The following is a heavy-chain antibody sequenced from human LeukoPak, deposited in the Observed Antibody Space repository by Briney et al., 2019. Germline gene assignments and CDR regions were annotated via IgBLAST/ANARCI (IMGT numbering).Heavy chain of an antibody. Sequence: GGSLRLSCAASGFTFSSYAMHWVRQAPGKGLEWVAVISYDGSNKYYADSVKGRFTISRDNSKNTLYLQMNWLKAEDRAVYYCARTAVEVTATRAGTRTEDIIDGFDVWGQGTMVTVSS. D-gene: IGHD1-7*01. J-gene: IGHJ3*01. CDR1: GFTFSSYA. CDR2: ISYDGSNK. CDR3: ARTAVEVTATRAGTRTEDIIDGFDV. V-gene: IGHV3-30-3*01.